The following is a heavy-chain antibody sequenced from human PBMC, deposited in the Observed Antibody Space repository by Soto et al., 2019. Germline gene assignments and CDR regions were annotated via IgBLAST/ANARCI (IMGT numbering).Heavy chain of an antibody. Sequence: EVQLVESGGGLVKPGGSLRLSCAASGFTFSSHNMNWVRQAPGKGLEWVSCVSSSSSYTHYGDSVKGRFTISRDNAENSLYLEMNSLRAEDTAVYYCARDQCSGGNCYSDSWGQGTLVTVSS. J-gene: IGHJ4*02. CDR3: ARDQCSGGNCYSDS. CDR1: GFTFSSHN. CDR2: VSSSSSYT. D-gene: IGHD2-15*01. V-gene: IGHV3-21*01.